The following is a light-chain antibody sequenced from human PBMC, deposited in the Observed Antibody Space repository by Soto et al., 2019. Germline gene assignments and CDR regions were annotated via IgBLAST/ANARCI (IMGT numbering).Light chain of an antibody. Sequence: DMPMTQSPATLYASVGDRVTITCRASQNSSSRLAWYQQKRGKAPKVLIYDASTLESGVPSRFSGSGVGTEFTLTISSLQRDDFATYYCQHYNGYFGQGTKLEIK. V-gene: IGKV1-5*01. J-gene: IGKJ2*01. CDR1: QNSSSR. CDR3: QHYNGY. CDR2: DAS.